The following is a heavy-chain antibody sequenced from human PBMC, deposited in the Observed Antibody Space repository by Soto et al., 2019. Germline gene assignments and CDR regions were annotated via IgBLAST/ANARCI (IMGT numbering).Heavy chain of an antibody. CDR2: ISNSSSTI. V-gene: IGHV3-48*04. CDR1: GFTFSSYS. Sequence: GGSLRLSCAASGFTFSSYSMNWVRQAPGKGLEWVSYISNSSSTIYYADSVKGRFTISRDNAKNSLYLQMNSLRAEDTAVYYCARDFSFGIDYGMDVWGQGTTVTVSS. D-gene: IGHD3-16*01. CDR3: ARDFSFGIDYGMDV. J-gene: IGHJ6*02.